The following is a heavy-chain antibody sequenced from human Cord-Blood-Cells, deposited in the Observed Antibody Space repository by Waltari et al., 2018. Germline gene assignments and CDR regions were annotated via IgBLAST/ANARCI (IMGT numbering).Heavy chain of an antibody. V-gene: IGHV4-59*08. Sequence: QVQLQESGPGLVKPSETLSLTRTVSGGSISSSYWSWTRQPPGKGLEWIGYIYYSGSTNYNPSLKSRVTISVDTSKNQFSLKLSSVTAADTAVYYCARYYDYVWGSYRYWYFDLWGRGTLVTVSS. J-gene: IGHJ2*01. CDR3: ARYYDYVWGSYRYWYFDL. D-gene: IGHD3-16*02. CDR2: IYYSGST. CDR1: GGSISSSY.